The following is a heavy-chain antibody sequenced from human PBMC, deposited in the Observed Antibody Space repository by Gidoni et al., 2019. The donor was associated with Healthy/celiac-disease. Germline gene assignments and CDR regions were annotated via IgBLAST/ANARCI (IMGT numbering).Heavy chain of an antibody. CDR3: ARRLKGLFYHAFDI. V-gene: IGHV4-39*01. CDR1: GGPLTSRSYY. J-gene: IGHJ3*02. Sequence: QLQLQESVPGLVKPSQTLSLTCTVPGGPLTSRSYYWGWIRQPPGKGLEWIGSIYYSGSPYYNPSLKRRVTISVDTSKNQFSLKLSSVTAADTAVYYWARRLKGLFYHAFDIWGQGTMVTVSS. D-gene: IGHD3-3*01. CDR2: IYYSGSP.